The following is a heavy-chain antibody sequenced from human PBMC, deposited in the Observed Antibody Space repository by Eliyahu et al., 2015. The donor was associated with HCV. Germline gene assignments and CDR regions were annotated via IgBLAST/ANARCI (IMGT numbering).Heavy chain of an antibody. CDR2: ISSSSSYI. Sequence: EVQLVESGGGLVKPGGSLRLSCAASGFTFSSYSMNWVRQAPGKGLEWVSSISSSSSYIYYADSVKGRFTISRDNAKNSLYLQMNSLRAEDTAVYYCARREGYDETSDYWGQGTLVTVSS. CDR1: GFTFSSYS. CDR3: ARREGYDETSDY. J-gene: IGHJ4*02. V-gene: IGHV3-21*01. D-gene: IGHD5-12*01.